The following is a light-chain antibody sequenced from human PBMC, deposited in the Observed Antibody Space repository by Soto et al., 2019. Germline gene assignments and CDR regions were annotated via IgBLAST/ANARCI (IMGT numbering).Light chain of an antibody. V-gene: IGKV1-39*01. Sequence: DIQMTQSPSSLSASVGDRVTITCRASQVISRYLNWYQQKPGKAPILLISSISSLRGGVPSWFSGSGSGTDFTLTISNLQPEDFASYSCQQSNSIPLTFGGGTKVEI. CDR2: SIS. CDR1: QVISRY. J-gene: IGKJ4*01. CDR3: QQSNSIPLT.